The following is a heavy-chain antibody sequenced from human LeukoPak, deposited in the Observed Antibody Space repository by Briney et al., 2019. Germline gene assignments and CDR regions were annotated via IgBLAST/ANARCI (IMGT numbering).Heavy chain of an antibody. CDR1: GGSISSYY. J-gene: IGHJ6*03. D-gene: IGHD6-19*01. CDR2: IYTSGST. V-gene: IGHV4-4*07. CDR3: ASSGWYPWSAHYYYYMDV. Sequence: SETLSLTCTVSGGSISSYYWSWIRQPAGKGLEWIGRIYTSGSTNYNPSLKSRVTMSVDTSKNQFSLKLSSVTAADTAVYYCASSGWYPWSAHYYYYMDVWGKGPRSPSP.